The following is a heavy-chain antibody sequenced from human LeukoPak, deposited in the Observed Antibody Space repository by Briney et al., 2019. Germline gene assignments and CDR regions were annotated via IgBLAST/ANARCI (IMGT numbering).Heavy chain of an antibody. CDR2: IIPIFGTA. CDR3: ARNILTGYYDY. V-gene: IGHV1-69*06. J-gene: IGHJ4*02. D-gene: IGHD3-9*01. CDR1: GGTFSSYA. Sequence: ASVKVSCKASGGTFSSYAISWVRQAPGQGLEWMGGIIPIFGTANYAQKFQGRVTITADKSTSTAYMELSCLRSEDTAVYYCARNILTGYYDYWGQGTLVTVSS.